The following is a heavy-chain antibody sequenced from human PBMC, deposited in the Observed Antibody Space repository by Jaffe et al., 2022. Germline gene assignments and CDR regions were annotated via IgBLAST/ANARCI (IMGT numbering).Heavy chain of an antibody. CDR3: GKDLTTVTPRGAFDI. V-gene: IGHV3-23*01. Sequence: DVHLLESGGGLVQPGGSLRLSCAASGFTFTSYSMSWVRRAPGKGLEWVSGITGGGDTTYYADSVKGRFTISRDNSKNTVYLQMNSLSAEDTAIYYCGKDLTTVTPRGAFDIWGRGTTVTVSS. J-gene: IGHJ3*02. CDR2: ITGGGDTT. D-gene: IGHD4-17*01. CDR1: GFTFTSYS.